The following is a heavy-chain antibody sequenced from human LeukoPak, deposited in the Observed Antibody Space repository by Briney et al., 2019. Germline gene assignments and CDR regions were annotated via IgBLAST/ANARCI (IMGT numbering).Heavy chain of an antibody. D-gene: IGHD2-15*01. CDR2: IRYDGSNK. Sequence: GSLRLSCAASGFTFSSYGMHWVRQAPGKGLEWVAFIRYDGSNKYYADSVKGRFTISRDNSKNTLYLQMNSLRAEDTAVYYCAKDWVVGPDAFDIWGQGTMVTVSS. CDR3: AKDWVVGPDAFDI. V-gene: IGHV3-30*02. CDR1: GFTFSSYG. J-gene: IGHJ3*02.